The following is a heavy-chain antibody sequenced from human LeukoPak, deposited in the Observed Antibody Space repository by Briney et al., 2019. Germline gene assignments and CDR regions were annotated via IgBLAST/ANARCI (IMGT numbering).Heavy chain of an antibody. CDR2: IESDGTST. V-gene: IGHV3-74*01. J-gene: IGHJ3*01. CDR3: ARDQYSSTWYRGAFDV. CDR1: GFTFTTSW. Sequence: GGSLRLSCAASGFTFTTSWMHWFRQAPGKGLGWVSRIESDGTSTTYADSVKGRFTISRDNAKNTLYLQMNSLRAEDTAVYYCARDQYSSTWYRGAFDVWGQGTMVSVSS. D-gene: IGHD6-13*01.